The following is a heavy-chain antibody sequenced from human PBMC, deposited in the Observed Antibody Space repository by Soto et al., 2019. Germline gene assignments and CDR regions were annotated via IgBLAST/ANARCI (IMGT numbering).Heavy chain of an antibody. CDR1: GFSVSDFA. V-gene: IGHV3-33*01. J-gene: IGHJ6*02. CDR2: MWVDGTSK. CDR3: ARGPERGTRVSRTTTGSYYSGMDV. Sequence: QVQLVESGGGVVQPGRSLRLSCAASGFSVSDFAINWVRQGPGKGLEWMAVMWVDGTSKYYGDSVKGRIAISRDISKNTVYLQMNSLRAEDTALHLGARGPERGTRVSRTTTGSYYSGMDVWRQATRVTVSS. D-gene: IGHD1-1*01.